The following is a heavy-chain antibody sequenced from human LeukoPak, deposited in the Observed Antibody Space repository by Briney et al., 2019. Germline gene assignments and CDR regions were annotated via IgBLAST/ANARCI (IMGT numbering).Heavy chain of an antibody. V-gene: IGHV4-39*01. Sequence: SETLSLTCTVSGGSISSSSYYWGWIRQPPGKGLEWIGSIYYSGGTYYNPSLKSRVSISLDTSKNQFSLKLRSMTAADTAVYYCASREYSSSHNHWGQGTLVTVSS. CDR2: IYYSGGT. CDR3: ASREYSSSHNH. J-gene: IGHJ4*02. D-gene: IGHD4-11*01. CDR1: GGSISSSSYY.